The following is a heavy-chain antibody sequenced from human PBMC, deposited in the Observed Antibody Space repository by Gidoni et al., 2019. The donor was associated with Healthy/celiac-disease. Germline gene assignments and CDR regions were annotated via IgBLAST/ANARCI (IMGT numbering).Heavy chain of an antibody. J-gene: IGHJ6*02. V-gene: IGHV4-39*01. Sequence: QLQLQESGPGLVKLSETLSLTCTVSGGSISSSSYYWGWIRQPPGKGLEWIGSIYYSGSTFYNPSLKSRVTISVDTSKNQFSLKLSSVTAADTAVYYCARSTYDFWSGLVYGMDVWGQGTTVTVSS. CDR2: IYYSGST. CDR3: ARSTYDFWSGLVYGMDV. CDR1: GGSISSSSYY. D-gene: IGHD3-3*01.